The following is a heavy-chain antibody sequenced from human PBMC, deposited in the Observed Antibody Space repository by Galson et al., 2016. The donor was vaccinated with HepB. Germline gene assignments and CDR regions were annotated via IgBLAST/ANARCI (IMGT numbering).Heavy chain of an antibody. Sequence: SLRLSCAASGFTVSVNYMSWVRQAPGKGLEWVSVFYADENTYYADSVEGRFTISRDNSQTTLYLQMNSLRAEDTAMYYCARDGGNRGSYSVGDAFDIWGQGTMVTVSS. J-gene: IGHJ3*02. CDR3: ARDGGNRGSYSVGDAFDI. D-gene: IGHD1-26*01. V-gene: IGHV3-53*01. CDR1: GFTVSVNY. CDR2: FYADENT.